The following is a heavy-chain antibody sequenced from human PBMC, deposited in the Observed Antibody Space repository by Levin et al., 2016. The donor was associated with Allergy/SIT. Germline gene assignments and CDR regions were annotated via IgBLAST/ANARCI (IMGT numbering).Heavy chain of an antibody. V-gene: IGHV1-69*01. CDR3: ARVPFARDENSGSYFGGSINYYGMDV. CDR2: IIPIFGTA. J-gene: IGHJ6*02. Sequence: WVRQAPGQGLEWMGGIIPIFGTANYAQKFQGRVTITADESTSTAYMELSSLRSEDTAVYYCARVPFARDENSGSYFGGSINYYGMDVWGQGTTVTVSS. D-gene: IGHD1-26*01.